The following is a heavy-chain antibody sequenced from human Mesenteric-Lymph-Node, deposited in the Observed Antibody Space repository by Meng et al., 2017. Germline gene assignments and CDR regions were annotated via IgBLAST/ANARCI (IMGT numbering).Heavy chain of an antibody. CDR2: ISSSSSYI. CDR3: ATSADASSVYRAFDI. D-gene: IGHD5/OR15-5a*01. Sequence: GESLKISCAASGFTFSSYSMNWVRQAPGKGLEWVSSISSSSSYIYYADSVKGRFTISRDNAKNSLYLQMNSLRAEDTAVYYCATSADASSVYRAFDIWGQGTMVTVSS. V-gene: IGHV3-21*06. J-gene: IGHJ3*02. CDR1: GFTFSSYS.